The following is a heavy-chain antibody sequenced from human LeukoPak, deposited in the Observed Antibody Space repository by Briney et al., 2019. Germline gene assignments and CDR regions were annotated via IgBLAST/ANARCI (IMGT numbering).Heavy chain of an antibody. CDR1: GGSISRGSYY. Sequence: SETLSLTCTVSGGSISRGSYYWSWIRQPAGKGLEWIGRIYTSGSTNYNPSLKSRVTISVDTSKNQFSLKLSSVTAADTAVYYCARRGGGPLDFWSGYFDYWGQGTLVTVSS. V-gene: IGHV4-61*02. CDR3: ARRGGGPLDFWSGYFDY. CDR2: IYTSGST. J-gene: IGHJ4*02. D-gene: IGHD3-3*01.